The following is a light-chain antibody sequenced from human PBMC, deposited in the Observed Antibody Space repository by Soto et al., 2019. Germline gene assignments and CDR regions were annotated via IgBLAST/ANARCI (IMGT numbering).Light chain of an antibody. CDR3: AAWDDSLNSLI. J-gene: IGLJ2*01. CDR2: SNN. Sequence: QLVLTQPPSASGTPGQRITISCSGSSSNIGSHTVNWHQQVPGTAPKLLIYSNNERPSGVPDRFSGSKSGTSAAPDISGLQSGDDADYYSAAWDDSLNSLIFGGGTKVTVL. CDR1: SSNIGSHT. V-gene: IGLV1-44*01.